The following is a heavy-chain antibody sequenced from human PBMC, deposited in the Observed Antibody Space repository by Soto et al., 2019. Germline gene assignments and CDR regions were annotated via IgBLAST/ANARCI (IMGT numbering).Heavy chain of an antibody. V-gene: IGHV3-33*01. CDR3: AREAGGSYGSS. CDR2: IWYDGSNK. J-gene: IGHJ4*02. D-gene: IGHD1-26*01. CDR1: GFTFSSYG. Sequence: QVQLVESGGGVVQPGRSLRLSCAASGFTFSSYGMHWVRQAPGKGLEWVAVIWYDGSNKYYADSVKGRFTISRDNSKNTPYLQMNSVRAEDTAVYYCAREAGGSYGSSWGQGTLVTVSS.